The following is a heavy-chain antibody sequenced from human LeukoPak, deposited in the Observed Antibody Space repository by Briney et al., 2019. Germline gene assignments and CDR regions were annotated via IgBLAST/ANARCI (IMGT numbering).Heavy chain of an antibody. V-gene: IGHV1-18*01. CDR2: ISAYNGNT. J-gene: IGHJ4*02. D-gene: IGHD3-22*01. Sequence: ASVKVSCKASGYTFTSYGISWVRQAPGQGLEWMGWISAYNGNTNYAQKLQGRVTMTTDTSTSTAYMELRSLRSDDTAVYYRAREKDFYDSSGYYYKVVDYWGQGTLVTVSS. CDR3: AREKDFYDSSGYYYKVVDY. CDR1: GYTFTSYG.